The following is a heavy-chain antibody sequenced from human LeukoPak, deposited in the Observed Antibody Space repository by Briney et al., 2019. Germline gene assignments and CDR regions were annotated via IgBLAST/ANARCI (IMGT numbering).Heavy chain of an antibody. CDR3: ASGLSYSSGWSLDY. Sequence: PGGSLRLSCAASGFTFSSYEMNWVRQAPGKGLECVSYISSSGSTIYYADSVKGRFTISRDNAKDSLYLQMSSLRAEDTAVYYCASGLSYSSGWSLDYWGQGTLVTVSS. D-gene: IGHD6-19*01. J-gene: IGHJ4*02. CDR1: GFTFSSYE. CDR2: ISSSGSTI. V-gene: IGHV3-48*03.